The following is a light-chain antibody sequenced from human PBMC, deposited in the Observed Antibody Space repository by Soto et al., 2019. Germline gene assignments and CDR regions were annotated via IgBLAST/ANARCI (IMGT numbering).Light chain of an antibody. J-gene: IGKJ5*01. CDR3: QQPSTSPPIT. CDR2: DAS. V-gene: IGKV3-11*01. Sequence: PGTLSMTPGERPPLSCQARQSVSSSYLARYQQKPRQAPRLLIYDASNRATGIPARFSGSGSGTDFTITISRLEPEDFAVYYCQQPSTSPPITFGQGALLAI. CDR1: QSVSSSY.